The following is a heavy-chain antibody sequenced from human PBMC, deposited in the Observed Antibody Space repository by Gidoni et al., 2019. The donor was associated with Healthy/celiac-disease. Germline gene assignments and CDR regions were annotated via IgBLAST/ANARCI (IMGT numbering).Heavy chain of an antibody. CDR3: AKDHGSGSYYMGYYYYYYMDV. Sequence: EVQLVESGGGLVQPGRSLRLSCAASGFTFDDYAMHWVRQAPGKGLEWFSGISWNSGSIGYADSVKGRFTIYRDNAKNSLYLQMNSLRAEDTALYYCAKDHGSGSYYMGYYYYYYMDVWGKGTTVTVSS. V-gene: IGHV3-9*01. CDR2: ISWNSGSI. D-gene: IGHD3-10*01. J-gene: IGHJ6*03. CDR1: GFTFDDYA.